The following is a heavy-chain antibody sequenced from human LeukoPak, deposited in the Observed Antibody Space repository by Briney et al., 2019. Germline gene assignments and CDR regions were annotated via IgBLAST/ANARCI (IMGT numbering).Heavy chain of an antibody. J-gene: IGHJ4*02. CDR3: ARGIEQLATLNY. CDR1: GGYISSYY. CDR2: IFYSGST. D-gene: IGHD6-13*01. Sequence: SETLSLTCTVSGGYISSYYWSWIQQPPGKGLEWLGYIFYSGSTSYNPSLNGRVTISIDTSKNQFSLKLTSVTAADTAVYYCARGIEQLATLNYWGQGTLVTVSS. V-gene: IGHV4-59*01.